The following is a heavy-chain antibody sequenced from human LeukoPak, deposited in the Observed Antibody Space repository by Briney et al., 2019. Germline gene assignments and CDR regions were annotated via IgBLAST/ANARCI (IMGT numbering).Heavy chain of an antibody. V-gene: IGHV3-23*01. CDR1: GFTFGSYA. CDR3: AKTRAGNSSGRDPGWPMDY. J-gene: IGHJ4*02. D-gene: IGHD3-22*01. Sequence: GGSLRLSCTASGFTFGSYAIYWVRQAPGKGLEWVSGISGSGGITYFADSVKGRFTISRDNSRNTVYLQINSLRAEDTALYYCAKTRAGNSSGRDPGWPMDYWGQGTLVTVSS. CDR2: ISGSGGIT.